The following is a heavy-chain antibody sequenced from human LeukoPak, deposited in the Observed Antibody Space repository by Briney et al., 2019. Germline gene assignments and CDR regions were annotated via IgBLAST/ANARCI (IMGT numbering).Heavy chain of an antibody. CDR2: IYHSGST. CDR3: ARARITIFGVVRYFDY. D-gene: IGHD3-3*01. V-gene: IGHV4-38-2*02. J-gene: IGHJ4*02. Sequence: SETLSHTCTVSGYSISSGYYWGWIRQPPGKGLEWIGSIYHSGSTYYNPSLKSRVTISVDTSKNQFSLKLSSVTAADTAVYYCARARITIFGVVRYFDYWGQGTLVTVSS. CDR1: GYSISSGYY.